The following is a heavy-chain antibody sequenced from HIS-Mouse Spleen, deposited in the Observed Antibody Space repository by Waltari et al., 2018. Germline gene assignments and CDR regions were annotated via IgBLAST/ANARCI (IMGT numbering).Heavy chain of an antibody. V-gene: IGHV1-69*01. CDR3: AKRGTGHYFDY. Sequence: QVQLVQSGAEVKKPGASVKVACKASGGTFSSSAISWLRQATGQGIEWMGGIIPIFGTANYAQKFQGRVTITADESTSTAYMELSSLRSEDTAVYYCAKRGTGHYFDYWGQGTLVTVSS. CDR1: GGTFSSSA. D-gene: IGHD7-27*01. CDR2: IIPIFGTA. J-gene: IGHJ4*02.